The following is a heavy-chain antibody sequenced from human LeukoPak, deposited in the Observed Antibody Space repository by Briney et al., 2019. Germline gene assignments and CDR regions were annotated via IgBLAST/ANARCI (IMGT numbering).Heavy chain of an antibody. CDR3: ARDVLYSSYFDY. D-gene: IGHD6-13*01. J-gene: IGHJ4*02. CDR1: GGSISSGGYY. CDR2: IYHSGST. V-gene: IGHV4-30-2*01. Sequence: PSQTLSLTCTVSGGSISSGGYYWSWIRQPPGKGLEWIGYIYHSGSTYYNPSFKSRVTISVDRSENQFSLKLSSVTAADTAVYSCARDVLYSSYFDYWGQGTLVTVSS.